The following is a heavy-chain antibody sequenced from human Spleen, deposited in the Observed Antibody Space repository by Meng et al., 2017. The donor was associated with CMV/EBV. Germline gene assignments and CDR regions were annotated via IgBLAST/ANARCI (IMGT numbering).Heavy chain of an antibody. CDR2: ISGRGGRT. CDR1: GFTFAGYA. J-gene: IGHJ5*02. D-gene: IGHD2-2*01. Sequence: GESLKISCAASGFTFAGYAMSWVRQAPEKGLEMVSSISGRGGRTYYADSVKGRFIVSRDNSKNTVYLQMNSLRAEHTAVYYCAREIIVVVTSRWFDPWGQGTLVTVSS. V-gene: IGHV3-23*01. CDR3: AREIIVVVTSRWFDP.